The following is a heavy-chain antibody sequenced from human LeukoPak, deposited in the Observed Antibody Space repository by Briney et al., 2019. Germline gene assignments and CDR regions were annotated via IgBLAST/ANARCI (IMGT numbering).Heavy chain of an antibody. CDR3: ARAGIVGATTDFFDY. V-gene: IGHV3-7*05. J-gene: IGHJ4*02. Sequence: SGGSLRLSCAASGFTFSNYWMTWVRQAPGKGLEWVANIKDDGREQYYADSVKGRFTISRDNAKNSLYLQMNSLRAEDTAVYYCARAGIVGATTDFFDYWGQGSLVTVSS. CDR1: GFTFSNYW. CDR2: IKDDGREQ. D-gene: IGHD1-26*01.